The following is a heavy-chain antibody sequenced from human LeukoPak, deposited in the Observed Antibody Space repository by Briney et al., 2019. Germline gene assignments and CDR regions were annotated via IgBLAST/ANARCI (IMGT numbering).Heavy chain of an antibody. J-gene: IGHJ5*02. CDR3: ARWLGYCSSTSCYGGGWFDP. CDR1: GGTFSSYA. Sequence: ASVKVSCKASGGTFSSYAISWVRQAPGQGLEWMGGIIPIFGTANYAQKFQGRVTITADESTSTAYMELSSLRSEDTAVYYCARWLGYCSSTSCYGGGWFDPWGQGTLVTVSS. D-gene: IGHD2-2*01. CDR2: IIPIFGTA. V-gene: IGHV1-69*13.